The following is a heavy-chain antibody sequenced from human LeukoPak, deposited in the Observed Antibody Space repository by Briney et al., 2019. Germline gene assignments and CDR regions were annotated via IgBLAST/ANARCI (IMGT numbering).Heavy chain of an antibody. J-gene: IGHJ6*02. D-gene: IGHD5-18*01. Sequence: GGSLRLSCAAPGFTFSSYAMSWVRQAPGKGLEWVSAISGSGGSTYYADSVKGRFTISRDNSKNTLYLQMNSLRAEDTAVYYCAKSFQSGYSYGYYYYYGMDVWGQGTTVTVSS. V-gene: IGHV3-23*01. CDR2: ISGSGGST. CDR3: AKSFQSGYSYGYYYYYGMDV. CDR1: GFTFSSYA.